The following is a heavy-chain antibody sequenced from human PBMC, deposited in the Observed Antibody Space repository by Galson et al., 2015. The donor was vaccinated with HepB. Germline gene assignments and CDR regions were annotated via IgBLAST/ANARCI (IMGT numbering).Heavy chain of an antibody. D-gene: IGHD4-17*01. Sequence: YYWTWIRQPPGKGLQWIGHIYYDGTTNYSPSLKSRVVLSVDTSENQFSLSLASVTAADTAVYFCARRSNYGDYFDFWGPGTLVSVSS. V-gene: IGHV4-59*01. CDR1: YY. CDR3: ARRSNYGDYFDF. CDR2: IYYDGTT. J-gene: IGHJ4*02.